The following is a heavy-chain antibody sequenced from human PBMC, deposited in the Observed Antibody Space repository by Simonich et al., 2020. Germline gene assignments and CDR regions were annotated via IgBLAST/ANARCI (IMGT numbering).Heavy chain of an antibody. CDR2: ISRSCSTI. Sequence: EVQLVESGGGLVQPGGSLRLSCAASGFTFSSYEMNWVRQAPGKGWEWVSNISRSCSTIYYADSVKGRFTISRDNAKNSLYLQMNSLRAEDTAVYYCARHYYGDYYFDYWGQGTLVTVSS. CDR1: GFTFSSYE. D-gene: IGHD4-17*01. V-gene: IGHV3-48*03. CDR3: ARHYYGDYYFDY. J-gene: IGHJ4*02.